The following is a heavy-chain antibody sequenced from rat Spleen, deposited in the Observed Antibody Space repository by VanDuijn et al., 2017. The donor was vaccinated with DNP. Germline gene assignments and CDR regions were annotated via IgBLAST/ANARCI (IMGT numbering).Heavy chain of an antibody. V-gene: IGHV5-19*01. CDR2: ISPSGGST. J-gene: IGHJ2*01. CDR1: GFTFSNYG. D-gene: IGHD1-12*01. Sequence: EVQLVESGGGLVQPGRSLKLSCAASGFTFSNYGMHWIRQAPTKGLEWVASISPSGGSTYYRDSVKGRFTSSRDNAKNTKYLQMDSLRSEDTATYYCARHRTIMPYYYAMDAWGQGVMVTVSS. CDR3: ARHRTIMPYYYAMDA.